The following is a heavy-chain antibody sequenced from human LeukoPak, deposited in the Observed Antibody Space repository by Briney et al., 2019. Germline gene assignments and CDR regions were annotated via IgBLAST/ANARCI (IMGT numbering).Heavy chain of an antibody. CDR3: ARSHSSGWPFPQGKYFDY. CDR2: INPNSGGT. D-gene: IGHD6-19*01. J-gene: IGHJ4*02. Sequence: ASVKVSCKASGYTFTGYYMHWVRQAPGQGLEWMGWINPNSGGTNYAQKFQGRVTMTRDTSINTAYMELSRLRSDDTAVYYCARSHSSGWPFPQGKYFDYWGQGTLVTVSS. CDR1: GYTFTGYY. V-gene: IGHV1-2*02.